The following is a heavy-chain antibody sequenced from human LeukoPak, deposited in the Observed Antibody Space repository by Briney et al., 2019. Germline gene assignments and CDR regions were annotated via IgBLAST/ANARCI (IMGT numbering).Heavy chain of an antibody. Sequence: ASVKVSCKASGYTFTSYAMHWVRQAPGQRLEWMGWINAGNGNTKYSQKFQGRVTITRDTSASTAYMELSSLRSEDTAVYYCARGGFWSGYYFDYWGQGTLVTVSS. CDR1: GYTFTSYA. V-gene: IGHV1-3*01. CDR3: ARGGFWSGYYFDY. J-gene: IGHJ4*02. CDR2: INAGNGNT. D-gene: IGHD3-3*01.